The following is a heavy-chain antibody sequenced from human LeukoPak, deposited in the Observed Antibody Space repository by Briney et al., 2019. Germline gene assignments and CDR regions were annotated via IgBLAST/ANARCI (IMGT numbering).Heavy chain of an antibody. J-gene: IGHJ3*02. V-gene: IGHV1-58*01. CDR1: GFTFTSSA. CDR2: IVVGSGNT. D-gene: IGHD2-21*01. CDR3: AARAGGGGDAFDI. Sequence: VASVKVSCKASGFTFTSSAVQLVRQARGQRLEWIGWIVVGSGNTNYAQKFQERVTITRDMSTSTAYMELSSLRSEDTAVYYCAARAGGGGDAFDIWGQGTMVTVSS.